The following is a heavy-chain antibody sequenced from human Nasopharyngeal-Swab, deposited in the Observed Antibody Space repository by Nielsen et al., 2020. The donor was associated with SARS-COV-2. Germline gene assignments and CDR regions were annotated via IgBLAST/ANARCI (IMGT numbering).Heavy chain of an antibody. J-gene: IGHJ6*02. CDR2: ISGGDDST. V-gene: IGHV3-23*01. Sequence: GESLKISCAASGFTFSSYAMNWVRQAPGRGLEWVSAISGGDDSTKYADSVKGRFTISRDNSKSTLDLQMNSLRAEDTAIYYCAKDRDSGDDSGEYYHYYGMDVWGQGTTVTVSS. D-gene: IGHD5-12*01. CDR1: GFTFSSYA. CDR3: AKDRDSGDDSGEYYHYYGMDV.